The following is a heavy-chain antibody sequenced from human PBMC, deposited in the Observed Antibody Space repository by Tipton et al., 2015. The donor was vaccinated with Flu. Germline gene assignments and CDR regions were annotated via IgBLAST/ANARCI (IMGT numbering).Heavy chain of an antibody. CDR3: VRHPYCTNSICPPGYWYFDL. CDR2: IYPGDSET. V-gene: IGHV5-51*01. D-gene: IGHD2-8*01. Sequence: VQLVQSGAEVKKPGESLKMSCKDSGYSFTSIWIGWVRQMPGKGLEWMGGIYPGDSETKYSTSFQGQVTISADKSISTAYLQWSRLKASDTAIYYCVRHPYCTNSICPPGYWYFDLWGLGTLVTVSS. CDR1: GYSFTSIW. J-gene: IGHJ2*01.